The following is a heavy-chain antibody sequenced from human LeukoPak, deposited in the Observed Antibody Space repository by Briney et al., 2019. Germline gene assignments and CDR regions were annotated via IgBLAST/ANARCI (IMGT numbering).Heavy chain of an antibody. CDR2: ISWNSGSI. V-gene: IGHV3-9*01. J-gene: IGHJ3*02. Sequence: GRSLRLSCAASGFTFDDYAMHWVRQAPGKGLEWVSGISWNSGSIGYADSVKGRFTISRDNAKNSLYLQMNSLRAEDTALYYCAKDSSGYYKAFDIWGQGTMVTVSS. D-gene: IGHD3-22*01. CDR3: AKDSSGYYKAFDI. CDR1: GFTFDDYA.